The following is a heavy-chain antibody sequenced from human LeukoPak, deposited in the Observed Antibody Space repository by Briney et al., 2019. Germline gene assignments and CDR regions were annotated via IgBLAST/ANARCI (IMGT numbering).Heavy chain of an antibody. CDR3: ARALWELPALDI. Sequence: ASVKVSCKASGYTFTSYAMNWVRQAPGQGLEWMGWISAYNGNTNYAQKLQGRVTMTTDTSTSTAYMELRSLRSDDTAVYYCARALWELPALDIWGQGTMVTVSS. CDR2: ISAYNGNT. J-gene: IGHJ3*02. V-gene: IGHV1-18*01. CDR1: GYTFTSYA. D-gene: IGHD1-26*01.